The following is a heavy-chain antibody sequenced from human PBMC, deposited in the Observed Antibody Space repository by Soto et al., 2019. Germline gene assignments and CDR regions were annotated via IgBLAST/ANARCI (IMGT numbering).Heavy chain of an antibody. D-gene: IGHD2-8*01. Sequence: SGPTLVNPTQTLTLTCTFSGFSLSTSGMSVGWIRQPPGKALEWLAYIDWDDDKFYSTSLKTRLTISKDTSKNQVVLTLTHIVPVDTATHYCSRVLSVRDICTFSASYYSGMDVWGQGATVTVSS. CDR3: SRVLSVRDICTFSASYYSGMDV. J-gene: IGHJ6*02. CDR2: IDWDDDK. CDR1: GFSLSTSGMS. V-gene: IGHV2-70*13.